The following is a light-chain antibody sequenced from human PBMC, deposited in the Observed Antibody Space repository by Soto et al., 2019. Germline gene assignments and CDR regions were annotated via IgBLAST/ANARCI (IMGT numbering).Light chain of an antibody. Sequence: EIVLTQSPGTLSLSPGERATLSCRASQSVCSYLAWYHQKPGQAPRLLIYDASNRATTIQARFSGSGSGTDFTLTISSLEPEDFAVYYFQQRSNWPITFGPGTKVEIK. CDR1: QSVCSY. J-gene: IGKJ3*01. CDR2: DAS. V-gene: IGKV3-11*01. CDR3: QQRSNWPIT.